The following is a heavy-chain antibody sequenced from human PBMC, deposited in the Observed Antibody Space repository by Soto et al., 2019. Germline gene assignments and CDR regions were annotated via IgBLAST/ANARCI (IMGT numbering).Heavy chain of an antibody. CDR3: ARLAEGWFDP. V-gene: IGHV4-59*08. CDR1: GGSISSYY. J-gene: IGHJ5*02. CDR2: IYYSGST. Sequence: SETLSLTCPVSGGSISSYYWSWIRQPPGKGLEWMGYIYYSGSTNYNPSLKSRVTISVDTSKNQFSLKLSSVTAADTAVYYCARLAEGWFDPWGQGTLVTVSS.